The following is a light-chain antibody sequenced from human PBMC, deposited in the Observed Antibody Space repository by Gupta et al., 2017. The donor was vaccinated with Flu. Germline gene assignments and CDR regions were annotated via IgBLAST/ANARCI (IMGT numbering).Light chain of an antibody. CDR2: DAS. CDR1: QGISSA. V-gene: IGKV1D-13*01. CDR3: QQFNNYPHT. J-gene: IGKJ2*01. Sequence: AIQLTQSPSSLSASVGDRVSITCRASQGISSALAWYQQKPGKAPNLLIYDASSLESGVPSRFSGSGSGTDFTLTISSLQPEDFTTYYCQQFNNYPHTFGQGTKLEIK.